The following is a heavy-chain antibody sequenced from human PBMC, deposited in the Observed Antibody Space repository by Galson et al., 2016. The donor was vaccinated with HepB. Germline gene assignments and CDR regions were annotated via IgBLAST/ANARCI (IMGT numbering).Heavy chain of an antibody. Sequence: SLRLSCAASGFTFSNYAMNWVRQAPGKGLEWVSVISGSTYYADSVRGRFTISRDNSKNTLYLQMNSLRVEDTAVYYCAKESGYSDRYPYYYGMDVWGQGTTVTGAS. V-gene: IGHV3-23*01. CDR1: GFTFSNYA. CDR3: AKESGYSDRYPYYYGMDV. J-gene: IGHJ6*02. D-gene: IGHD2-21*02. CDR2: ISGST.